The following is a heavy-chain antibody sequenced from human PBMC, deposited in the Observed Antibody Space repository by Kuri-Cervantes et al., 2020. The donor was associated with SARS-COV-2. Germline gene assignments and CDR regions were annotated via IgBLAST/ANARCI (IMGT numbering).Heavy chain of an antibody. Sequence: GGSLRLSCEVSGFLFSASAIQWVRQGSGKGMEWVGRVRGKANNYATAYAASVKGRFTTSRDDSKNMSYLQMNSLKTEDTAVYYCTTLIDYWGQGTLFTVSS. J-gene: IGHJ4*02. CDR2: VRGKANNYAT. CDR1: GFLFSASA. V-gene: IGHV3-73*01. CDR3: TTLIDY.